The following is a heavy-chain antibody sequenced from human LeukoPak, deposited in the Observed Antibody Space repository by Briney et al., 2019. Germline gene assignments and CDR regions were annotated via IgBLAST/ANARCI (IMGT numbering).Heavy chain of an antibody. CDR3: ARDPPAVAANTYG. CDR2: IYSGGST. D-gene: IGHD6-6*01. V-gene: IGHV3-66*01. J-gene: IGHJ4*02. Sequence: GGSLRLSCAASGVTVSNNYMNWVRQAPGKGLEWVSLIYSGGSTYYADSVKGRFTISRDNSKDTLYLQMNSLRAEDTAVYYCARDPPAVAANTYGWGQGTLVTVSS. CDR1: GVTVSNNY.